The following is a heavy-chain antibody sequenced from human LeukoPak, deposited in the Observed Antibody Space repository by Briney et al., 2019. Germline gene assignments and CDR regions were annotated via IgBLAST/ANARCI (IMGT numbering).Heavy chain of an antibody. CDR1: GFTFSSYA. CDR2: ISFDENE. CDR3: AKDRDPGIAVSGTRRYFDY. J-gene: IGHJ4*02. D-gene: IGHD6-19*01. V-gene: IGHV3-30*18. Sequence: GGSLRLSCAASGFTFSSYAMSWVRQAPGKGLEWVAVISFDENEYYADSVRGRFTVSRDNSKNTLYLQMNSLRGEDTAVYYCAKDRDPGIAVSGTRRYFDYWGLGTLVTVSS.